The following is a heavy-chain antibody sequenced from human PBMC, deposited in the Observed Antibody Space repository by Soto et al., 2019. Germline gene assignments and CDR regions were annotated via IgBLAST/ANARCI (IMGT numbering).Heavy chain of an antibody. D-gene: IGHD2-21*02. CDR1: GGSISGYY. CDR2: MYNTGST. Sequence: SETLSLTCTVSGGSISGYYWSWIRQPPGKGLEWIGYMYNTGSTVYSPSFKSRVTISVDTSKNQFSLKLNSVTAADTAVYYCARDLWGYCGTDCYPLDVWGQGTTVT. CDR3: ARDLWGYCGTDCYPLDV. V-gene: IGHV4-59*01. J-gene: IGHJ6*02.